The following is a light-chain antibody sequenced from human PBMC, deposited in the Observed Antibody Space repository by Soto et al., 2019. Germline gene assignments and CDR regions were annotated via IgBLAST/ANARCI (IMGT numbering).Light chain of an antibody. J-gene: IGKJ1*01. V-gene: IGKV1-39*01. CDR1: QNIDIY. CDR2: GAS. CDR3: QQTFNVPPWT. Sequence: DIQMTQSPSSLSASVGDTVTITCRASQNIDIYLNWYQQKAGTAPKVLISGASNLQRGVPSRFSGSGSGTDFTLTINNLQPEDFATYFSQQTFNVPPWTFGQGTKVDVK.